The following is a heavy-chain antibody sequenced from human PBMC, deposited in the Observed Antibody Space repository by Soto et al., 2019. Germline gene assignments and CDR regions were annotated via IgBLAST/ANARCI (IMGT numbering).Heavy chain of an antibody. D-gene: IGHD3-22*01. CDR3: ARAGYYDSSGYYYGRANWFDH. CDR2: INHSGST. J-gene: IGHJ5*02. V-gene: IGHV4-34*01. CDR1: GGSFSGYY. Sequence: QVQLQQWGAGLLKPSETLSLTCAVYGGSFSGYYWSWIRQPPGKGLEWIGEINHSGSTNYNPSLQSRVTIAVDTYKNQFSLKLSSVTAADTAVYYCARAGYYDSSGYYYGRANWFDHWGQGTLVTVSS.